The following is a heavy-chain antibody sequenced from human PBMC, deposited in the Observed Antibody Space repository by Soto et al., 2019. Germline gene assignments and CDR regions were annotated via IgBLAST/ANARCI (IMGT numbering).Heavy chain of an antibody. CDR1: GFSLSTSGVG. Sequence: GPTRVNPTQTLTLTCTFSGFSLSTSGVGVCWIRQPPGKALEWLALIYWDDDKRYSPSLKSRLTITKDTSKNQVVLTMTNMDPVDTATYYCAHHYPSTSGGDWFDPWGQGTLVTVSS. V-gene: IGHV2-5*02. CDR2: IYWDDDK. D-gene: IGHD3-16*01. CDR3: AHHYPSTSGGDWFDP. J-gene: IGHJ5*02.